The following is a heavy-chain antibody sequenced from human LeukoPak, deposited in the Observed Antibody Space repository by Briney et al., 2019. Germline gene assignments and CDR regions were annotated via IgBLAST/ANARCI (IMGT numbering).Heavy chain of an antibody. J-gene: IGHJ4*02. CDR3: AKGSELQIDY. D-gene: IGHD3-10*01. CDR1: GFTFSSYG. V-gene: IGHV3-30*18. Sequence: GGFLRLSCAASGFTFSSYGMHWVRQAPGKGLEWVAVISYDGSNKYYADSVKGRLTISRDNSKNTLYLQMNSLRAEDTAVYYCAKGSELQIDYWGQGTLVTVSS. CDR2: ISYDGSNK.